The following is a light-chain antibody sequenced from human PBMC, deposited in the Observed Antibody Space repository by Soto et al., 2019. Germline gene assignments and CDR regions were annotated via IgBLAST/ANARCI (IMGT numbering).Light chain of an antibody. J-gene: IGKJ5*01. CDR1: QGFTNY. CDR2: AAS. CDR3: QKYNTAPYT. V-gene: IGKV1-27*01. Sequence: DFQMTQSPSSLSAYVGDTVTLTCRASQGFTNYLAWYQQKPVKAPKLLIYAASTLQSGVPPRFSGSGSGTHFTLTISSLQPEDAATYYCQKYNTAPYTFCQVTRLEIK.